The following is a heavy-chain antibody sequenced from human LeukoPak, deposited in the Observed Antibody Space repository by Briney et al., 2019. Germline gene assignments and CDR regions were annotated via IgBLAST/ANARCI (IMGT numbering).Heavy chain of an antibody. J-gene: IGHJ4*02. CDR1: GYTFTSYD. CDR2: MNPNSGNT. CDR3: AVYSSSWYESFDY. V-gene: IGHV1-8*03. D-gene: IGHD6-13*01. Sequence: ASVKVSCKASGYTFTSYDINWVRQATGQGLEWMGWMNPNSGNTGYAQKFQGRVTITRNTSISTAYMELSSLRSEDTAVYYCAVYSSSWYESFDYWGQGTLVTVSS.